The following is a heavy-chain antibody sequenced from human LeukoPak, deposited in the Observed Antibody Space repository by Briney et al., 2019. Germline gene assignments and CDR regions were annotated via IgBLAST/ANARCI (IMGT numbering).Heavy chain of an antibody. CDR2: ITSSGRTI. D-gene: IGHD3-10*01. CDR3: ARWGYSGSGLDY. Sequence: GGSLRLSCAASGFTFSTYSMNWVRQAPGKGLEWVSYITSSGRTIYYADSVKGRFTISRDSAKNFLYLQMNSLRDEETAVYYCARWGYSGSGLDYWGQGTLVTVSS. V-gene: IGHV3-48*02. J-gene: IGHJ4*02. CDR1: GFTFSTYS.